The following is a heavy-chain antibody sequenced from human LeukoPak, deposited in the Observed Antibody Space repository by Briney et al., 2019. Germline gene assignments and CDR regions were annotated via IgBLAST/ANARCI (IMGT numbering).Heavy chain of an antibody. CDR1: GGSISNSY. Sequence: SETLSLTCTVSGGSISNSYWSWIRQPPGKGLEWIGQIYHSGTTNYNPPLKSRVTISIDTSKNHFSLNMRSVTAADMAVYYCARGGGTFDCWGQGTLVTVSS. D-gene: IGHD4-23*01. CDR2: IYHSGTT. CDR3: ARGGGTFDC. V-gene: IGHV4-59*12. J-gene: IGHJ4*02.